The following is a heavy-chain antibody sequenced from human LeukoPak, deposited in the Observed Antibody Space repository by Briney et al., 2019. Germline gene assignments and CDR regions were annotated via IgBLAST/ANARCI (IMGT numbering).Heavy chain of an antibody. J-gene: IGHJ5*02. V-gene: IGHV3-7*01. Sequence: GGSLTLSCAVSGFSINNYWMTWYRQAPGKGLECVAHIKGDASEKYYLDSVKGRFTISRDNAKNSLYLQMNSLRAEDTAVYYCARQAGDTWGQGTLVTVSS. CDR1: GFSINNYW. CDR2: IKGDASEK. CDR3: ARQAGDT. D-gene: IGHD6-19*01.